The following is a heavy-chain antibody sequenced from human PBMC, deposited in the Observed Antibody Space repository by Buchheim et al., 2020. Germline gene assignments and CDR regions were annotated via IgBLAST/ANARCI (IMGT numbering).Heavy chain of an antibody. V-gene: IGHV3-30*04. CDR3: ARAGGYYDSSGYYPGY. J-gene: IGHJ4*02. CDR1: GFTFSSYA. CDR2: ISYDGSNK. Sequence: QVQLVESGGGVVQPGRSLRLSCAASGFTFSSYAMHWVRQAPGKGLEWVAVISYDGSNKYYADSVKGRFTISRANSKNTLYLQMNSLRAEDTAVYYCARAGGYYDSSGYYPGYWGQGTL. D-gene: IGHD3-22*01.